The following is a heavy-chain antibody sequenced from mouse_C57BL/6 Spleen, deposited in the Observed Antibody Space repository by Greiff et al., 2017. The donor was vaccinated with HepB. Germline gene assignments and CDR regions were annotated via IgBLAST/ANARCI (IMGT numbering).Heavy chain of an antibody. Sequence: VQLQQPGAELVMPGASVKLSCKASGYTFTSYWMHWVKQRPGQGLEWIGEIDPSDSYTNYNQKFKGKSTLTVDKSSSTAYMQLSSLTSEDSAVYYCARGGENAMDHWGQGTSVTVSS. V-gene: IGHV1-69*01. CDR3: ARGGENAMDH. CDR1: GYTFTSYW. CDR2: IDPSDSYT. J-gene: IGHJ4*01.